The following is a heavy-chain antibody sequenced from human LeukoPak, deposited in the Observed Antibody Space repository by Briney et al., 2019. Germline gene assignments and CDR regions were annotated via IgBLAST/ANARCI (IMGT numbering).Heavy chain of an antibody. CDR1: GFIVRSNY. J-gene: IGHJ6*02. Sequence: AGGSLRLSCAAPGFIVRSNYMSWVRQAPGKGLEWVSVIFSGGSTYFADSVKGRFTISRENSKNTLYLQMNSLRAEDTAVYYCARHSYSRYYYGMDVWGQGTTVTVSS. CDR2: IFSGGST. CDR3: ARHSYSRYYYGMDV. D-gene: IGHD2-15*01. V-gene: IGHV3-53*01.